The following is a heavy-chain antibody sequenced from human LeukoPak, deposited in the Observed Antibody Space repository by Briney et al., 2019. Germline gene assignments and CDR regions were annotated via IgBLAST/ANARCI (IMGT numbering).Heavy chain of an antibody. CDR3: ATEVVVVTADYYFDY. D-gene: IGHD2-21*02. V-gene: IGHV1-24*01. Sequence: ASVKVSCKASGGTFSSYAISWVRQAPGKGLEWWGGFDPEDGETIYAQKFQGRVTMTEDTSTDTAYMELSSLRSEDTAVYYCATEVVVVTADYYFDYWGQGTLVTVSS. CDR1: GGTFSSYA. J-gene: IGHJ4*02. CDR2: FDPEDGET.